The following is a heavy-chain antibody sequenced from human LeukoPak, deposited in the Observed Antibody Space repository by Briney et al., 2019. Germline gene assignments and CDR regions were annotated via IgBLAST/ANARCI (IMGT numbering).Heavy chain of an antibody. V-gene: IGHV3-30*18. Sequence: PGGSLRLSCAASGFTFSSYGMHWVRQAPGKGLEWVAVISYDGSNKYYADSVKGRFTISRDNSENTLYLQMNSLRAEDTAVYYCAKDRQYSSGWYASDYYYGMDVWGQGTTVTVSS. CDR2: ISYDGSNK. CDR1: GFTFSSYG. J-gene: IGHJ6*02. D-gene: IGHD6-19*01. CDR3: AKDRQYSSGWYASDYYYGMDV.